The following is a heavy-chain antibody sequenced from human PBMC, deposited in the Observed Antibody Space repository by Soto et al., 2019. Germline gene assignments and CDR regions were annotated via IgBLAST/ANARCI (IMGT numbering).Heavy chain of an antibody. Sequence: ASVKVSCKASGVTFSSYAISWVRQATGHGLEWMGGIIPIFGTANYAQKFQGRVTITADKSTSTAYMELSSLRSEDTAVYYCARDRRGYYPWGQGTLVTVSS. V-gene: IGHV1-69*06. CDR1: GVTFSSYA. J-gene: IGHJ5*02. D-gene: IGHD3-22*01. CDR2: IIPIFGTA. CDR3: ARDRRGYYP.